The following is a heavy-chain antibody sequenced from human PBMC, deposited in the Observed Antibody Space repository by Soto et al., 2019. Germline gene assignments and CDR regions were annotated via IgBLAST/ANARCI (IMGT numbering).Heavy chain of an antibody. J-gene: IGHJ4*02. V-gene: IGHV4-4*02. D-gene: IGHD2-21*01. Sequence: ERLCRTCAVSGDSISSSVWWTWVRQPPGKGLEWIGEVFHTGNTNYNPSLKSRVTMSVDKSTNEFSLKVTSVTAADTDIYYCARKAWVRFDYWGQGALVTVSS. CDR3: ARKAWVRFDY. CDR2: VFHTGNT. CDR1: GDSISSSVW.